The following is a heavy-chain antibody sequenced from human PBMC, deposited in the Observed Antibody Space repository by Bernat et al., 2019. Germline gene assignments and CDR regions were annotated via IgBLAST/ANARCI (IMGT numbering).Heavy chain of an antibody. CDR2: IYYSGST. D-gene: IGHD2-2*01. CDR1: GGSISSGGYY. J-gene: IGHJ6*02. Sequence: QVQLQESGPGLVKPSQTLSLTCTVSGGSISSGGYYWSWIRQHPGKGLEWIGYIYYSGSTYYNPSLKSRVTISVHTSKNQFALKLSSVTAADTAVYSCARDRRGYASHYYYYGMDVWGQGTTVTVSS. CDR3: ARDRRGYASHYYYYGMDV. V-gene: IGHV4-31*03.